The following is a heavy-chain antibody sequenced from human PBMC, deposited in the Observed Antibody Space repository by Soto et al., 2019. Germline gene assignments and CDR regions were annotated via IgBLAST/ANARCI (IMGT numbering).Heavy chain of an antibody. V-gene: IGHV4-30-4*01. D-gene: IGHD4-17*01. CDR1: GGSISSGDYY. Sequence: PSETLSLTCTVSGGSISSGDYYWSWIRQPPGKGLEWIGYIYYSGSTYYNPSLKSRVTISVDTSKNQSSLKLSSVTAADTAVYYCARLYGDYVGNFDYWGQGTLVTVSS. CDR2: IYYSGST. J-gene: IGHJ4*02. CDR3: ARLYGDYVGNFDY.